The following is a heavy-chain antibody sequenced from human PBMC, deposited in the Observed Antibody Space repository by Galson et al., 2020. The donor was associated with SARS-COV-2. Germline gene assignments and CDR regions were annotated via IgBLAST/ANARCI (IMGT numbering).Heavy chain of an antibody. D-gene: IGHD2-2*01. V-gene: IGHV5-51*01. J-gene: IGHJ5*02. CDR2: IYPGDSDT. Sequence: GESLKISCQASGYRFTSYWIGWVRQMPGKGLEWLGIIYPGDSDTRYSPSFQGQVTISVDKSISTAYLQWSSLKASDTAIYYCARGGYCSRFSCHYNWFAPWGQGTLVIVSS. CDR1: GYRFTSYW. CDR3: ARGGYCSRFSCHYNWFAP.